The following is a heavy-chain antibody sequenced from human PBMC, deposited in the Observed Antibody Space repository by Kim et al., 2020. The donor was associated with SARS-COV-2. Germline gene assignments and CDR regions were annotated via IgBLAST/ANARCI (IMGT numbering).Heavy chain of an antibody. D-gene: IGHD3-10*01. CDR1: GFTFSSYG. J-gene: IGHJ4*02. V-gene: IGHV3-33*06. CDR3: AKVPGPYGSGSGGLDY. CDR2: IWYDGSNK. Sequence: GGSLRLSCAASGFTFSSYGMHWVRQAPGKGLEWVAVIWYDGSNKYYADSVKGRFTISRDNSKNTLYLQMNSLRAEDTAVYYCAKVPGPYGSGSGGLDYWGQGTLVTVSS.